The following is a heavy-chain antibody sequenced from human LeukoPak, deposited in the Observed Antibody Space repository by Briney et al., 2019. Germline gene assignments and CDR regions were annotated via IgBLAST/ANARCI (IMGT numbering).Heavy chain of an antibody. CDR1: GYTFTSYG. J-gene: IGHJ4*02. CDR3: ARGPLWFGDFPNFDY. D-gene: IGHD3-10*01. Sequence: ASVQVSCKASGYTFTSYGISWVRQPPGQGLEWMGWISAYNGNTNYAQKLQGRVTMTTDTSTSTAYMALRSLRSDDTAVYYCARGPLWFGDFPNFDYWGQGTLVTVSS. CDR2: ISAYNGNT. V-gene: IGHV1-18*01.